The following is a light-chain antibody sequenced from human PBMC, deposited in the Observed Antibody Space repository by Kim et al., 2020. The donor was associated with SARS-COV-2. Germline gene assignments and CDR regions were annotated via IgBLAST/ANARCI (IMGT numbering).Light chain of an antibody. CDR2: GAS. V-gene: IGKV3-20*01. CDR3: QQYGSPPRT. J-gene: IGKJ1*01. CDR1: QTVSSDY. Sequence: EVVLTQSPGTLSLSPGESATLSCRASQTVSSDYLAWYQQKPGQAPRLLIYGASSRAAGIPDRFSGRGSGTDFTLIITRLEPEDFAVYYCQQYGSPPRTFGHGTKVDIK.